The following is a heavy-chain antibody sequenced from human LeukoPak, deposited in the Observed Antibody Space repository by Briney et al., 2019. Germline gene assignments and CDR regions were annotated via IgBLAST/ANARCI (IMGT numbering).Heavy chain of an antibody. D-gene: IGHD3-10*02. V-gene: IGHV3-53*01. Sequence: GGSLRLSCAASGFTVSSSHMTWVRQAVGKGLEWVSFIYSGGDTSYADSVKGRFTISRDKSKNTLYLQMNSLRAEDTAVYYCARVYNYVFDYWGQGTLVTVSS. CDR1: GFTVSSSH. J-gene: IGHJ4*02. CDR2: IYSGGDT. CDR3: ARVYNYVFDY.